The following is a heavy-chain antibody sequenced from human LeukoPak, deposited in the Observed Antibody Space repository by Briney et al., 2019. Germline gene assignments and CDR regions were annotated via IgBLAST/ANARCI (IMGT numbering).Heavy chain of an antibody. CDR2: IYTSGST. V-gene: IGHV4-4*07. Sequence: PSETLSLTCTVSGGSISSFYWSWIRQPAGKGLEWIGRIYTSGSTNYNASLKSRVSMSVDTSKNQFSLKLSSVTAADTAVFYCARENSGSYREFDYWGQGTLVTVSS. J-gene: IGHJ4*02. CDR3: ARENSGSYREFDY. CDR1: GGSISSFY. D-gene: IGHD1-26*01.